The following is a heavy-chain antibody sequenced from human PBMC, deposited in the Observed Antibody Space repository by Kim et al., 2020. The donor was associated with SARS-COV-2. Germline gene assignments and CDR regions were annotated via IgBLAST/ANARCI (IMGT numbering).Heavy chain of an antibody. Sequence: GGSLRLSCAASGFTFSSYGMHWVRQAPGKGLEWVAVISYDGSNKYYADSVKGRFTISRDNSKNTLYLQMNSLRAEDTAVYYCAKDKGYDSSGYYYYYYYGMDVWGQGTTVTVSS. CDR3: AKDKGYDSSGYYYYYYYGMDV. CDR2: ISYDGSNK. CDR1: GFTFSSYG. V-gene: IGHV3-30*18. J-gene: IGHJ6*02. D-gene: IGHD3-22*01.